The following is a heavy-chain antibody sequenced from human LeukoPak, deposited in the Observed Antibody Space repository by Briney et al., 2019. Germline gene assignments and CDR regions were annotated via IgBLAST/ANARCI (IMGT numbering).Heavy chain of an antibody. CDR1: GLTFTNFA. J-gene: IGHJ4*02. D-gene: IGHD7-27*01. CDR2: ISSASTTI. Sequence: GGSLRLSCAASGLTFTNFAMHWVRQAPGKGLGWVSYISSASTTIYYVDSVKGRFTVSRDNAKNSLSLQMDSLRAEDTAVYYCATIKSGASDYWSQGTLVTVSS. V-gene: IGHV3-48*04. CDR3: ATIKSGASDY.